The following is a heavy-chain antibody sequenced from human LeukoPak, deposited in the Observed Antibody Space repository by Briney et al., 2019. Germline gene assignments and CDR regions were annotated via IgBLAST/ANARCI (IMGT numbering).Heavy chain of an antibody. CDR1: GGSFSGYY. Sequence: PSETLLLTCAVYGGSFSGYYWSWIRQPPGKGLEWIGEINHSGSTNYNPSLKSRVTILVDTSKNQFSLKLSSVTAADTAVYYCARGHSPVTTKVSYFQHWGQGTLVTVSS. V-gene: IGHV4-34*01. CDR2: INHSGST. D-gene: IGHD4-17*01. J-gene: IGHJ1*01. CDR3: ARGHSPVTTKVSYFQH.